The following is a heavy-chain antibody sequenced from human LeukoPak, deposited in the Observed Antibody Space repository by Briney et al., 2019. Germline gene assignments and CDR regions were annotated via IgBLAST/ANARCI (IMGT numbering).Heavy chain of an antibody. D-gene: IGHD3-16*01. J-gene: IGHJ5*02. CDR2: SIPIFDRT. CDR3: SGDLNWHHDS. V-gene: IGHV1-69*08. Sequence: SVKVSCKASEGTFGSYTINWVRQAPGQGLEWMGRSIPIFDRTNYARNFQSRVTITADKSTTTVYMELTSLRSDDTAVYYCSGDLNWHHDSWGQGTLVTVSS. CDR1: EGTFGSYT.